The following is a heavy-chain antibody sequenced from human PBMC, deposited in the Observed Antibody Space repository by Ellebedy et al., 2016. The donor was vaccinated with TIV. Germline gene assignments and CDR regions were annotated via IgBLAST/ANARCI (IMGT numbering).Heavy chain of an antibody. V-gene: IGHV4-59*05. CDR3: GGPGAIAARHSPLFDY. Sequence: ESLKISCAASGFTFSSYSMNWIRQPPGKGLEWIGSIYYTGSTYYKPPLKSRVSISVDTSKNQFSLKLSSVTAADTAVYYCGGPGAIAARHSPLFDYWGQGTLVTVSS. CDR1: GFTFSSYS. D-gene: IGHD6-6*01. CDR2: IYYTGST. J-gene: IGHJ4*02.